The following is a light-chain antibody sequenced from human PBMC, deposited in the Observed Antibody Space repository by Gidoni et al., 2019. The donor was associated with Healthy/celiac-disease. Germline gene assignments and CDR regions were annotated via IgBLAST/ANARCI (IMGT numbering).Light chain of an antibody. V-gene: IGKV3-15*01. CDR2: GAS. CDR3: KQYNNWPT. J-gene: IGKJ1*01. CDR1: QIVSSN. Sequence: EIVMTQSPATLSVSPGERATLSCRASQIVSSNLAWYQQKPGQAPRLLIYGASTRATGIPARFSGSGSGTEFTLTISSLQSEDFAVYYCKQYNNWPTFGQGTKVEIK.